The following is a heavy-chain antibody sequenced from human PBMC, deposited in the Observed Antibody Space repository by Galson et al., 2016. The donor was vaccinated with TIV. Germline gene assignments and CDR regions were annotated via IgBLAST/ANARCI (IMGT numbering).Heavy chain of an antibody. V-gene: IGHV1-24*01. Sequence: SVKVSCKVSGDSLSDLSTHWVRQAPGKGLEWVAGFDPEQHKKIYAQKLEGRVTLTDDTSTDTAFLELSSLSFEDTAVYYCASVAWFPGLSLDNWGQGTLVIVSS. D-gene: IGHD2/OR15-2a*01. J-gene: IGHJ4*02. CDR2: FDPEQHKK. CDR3: ASVAWFPGLSLDN. CDR1: GDSLSDLS.